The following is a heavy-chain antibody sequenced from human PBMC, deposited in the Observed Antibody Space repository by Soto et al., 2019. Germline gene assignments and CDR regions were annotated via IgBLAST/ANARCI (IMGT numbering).Heavy chain of an antibody. J-gene: IGHJ6*02. CDR1: GGTFRSYA. D-gene: IGHD1-7*01. Sequence: QVQLGQSGAEVKKPGSSVKVSCKASGGTFRSYAISWVRQAPGQGLEWMGGIIPIFGTANYAQKFQGRVTITADESTSTAYMELSSLRSEDTAVYYCASQMGVTGTFKHYYGMDVWGQGTTVTVSS. CDR3: ASQMGVTGTFKHYYGMDV. V-gene: IGHV1-69*12. CDR2: IIPIFGTA.